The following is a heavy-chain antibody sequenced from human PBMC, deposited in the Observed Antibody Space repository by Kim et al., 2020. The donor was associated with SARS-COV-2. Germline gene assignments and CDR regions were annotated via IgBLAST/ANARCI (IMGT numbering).Heavy chain of an antibody. CDR3: AKDHDEGGLGGNWNYWPKSYYYYGMDV. V-gene: IGHV3-30*18. CDR2: ISYDGSNK. Sequence: GGSLRLSCAASGFTFSSYGMHWVRQAPGKGLECVAVISYDGSNKYYADSVKGRFTISRDNSKNTLYLQMNSLRAEDTAVYYCAKDHDEGGLGGNWNYWPKSYYYYGMDVWGQGTTVTVSS. CDR1: GFTFSSYG. J-gene: IGHJ6*02. D-gene: IGHD1-7*01.